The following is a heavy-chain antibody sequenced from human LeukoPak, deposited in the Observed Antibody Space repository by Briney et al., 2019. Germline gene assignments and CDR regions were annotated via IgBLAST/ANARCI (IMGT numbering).Heavy chain of an antibody. V-gene: IGHV1-2*02. Sequence: GASVKVSCKASGYTFTGYYMHWVRQAPGQGLEWMGWINPNSGGTNYAQKFQGRVTMTRDTSISTAYMELSRLRSDDTAVYYCARGDYGDYPRYWYFDLWGRGTLVTVSS. D-gene: IGHD4-17*01. CDR1: GYTFTGYY. CDR3: ARGDYGDYPRYWYFDL. CDR2: INPNSGGT. J-gene: IGHJ2*01.